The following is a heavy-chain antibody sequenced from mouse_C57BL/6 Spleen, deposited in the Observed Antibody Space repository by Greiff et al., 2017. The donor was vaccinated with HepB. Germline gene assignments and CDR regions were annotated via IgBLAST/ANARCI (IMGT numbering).Heavy chain of an antibody. J-gene: IGHJ3*01. V-gene: IGHV1-26*01. Sequence: EVQLQQSGPELVKPGASVKISCKASGYTFTDYYMNWVKQSHGKSLEWIGDINPNNGGTSYNQQFKGKATLTVDKSSSTAYMELRSLTSEDSAVYYCASLDNYYGSIYRGFAYWGQGTLVTVSA. D-gene: IGHD1-1*01. CDR2: INPNNGGT. CDR1: GYTFTDYY. CDR3: ASLDNYYGSIYRGFAY.